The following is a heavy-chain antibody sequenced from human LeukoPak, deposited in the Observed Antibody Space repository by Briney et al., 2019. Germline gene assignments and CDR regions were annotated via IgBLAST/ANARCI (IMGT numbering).Heavy chain of an antibody. CDR1: GGFISSYY. D-gene: IGHD5-24*01. V-gene: IGHV4-59*01. J-gene: IGHJ4*02. Sequence: PSETLSLTCTVSGGFISSYYWSWIRQPPGKGLEWIGYIYYSGSTNYNPSLKSRVTISVDTSKDQFSLKLSSVTAADTAVYYCAGGRDGYNYGYWGQGTLVTVSS. CDR2: IYYSGST. CDR3: AGGRDGYNYGY.